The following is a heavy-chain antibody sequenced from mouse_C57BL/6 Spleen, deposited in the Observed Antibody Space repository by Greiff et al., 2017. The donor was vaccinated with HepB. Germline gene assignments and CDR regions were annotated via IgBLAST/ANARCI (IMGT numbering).Heavy chain of an antibody. CDR3: ARSEDYDPEDYAMDY. D-gene: IGHD2-4*01. CDR1: GYTFTSYW. CDR2: IDPNSGGT. V-gene: IGHV1-72*01. Sequence: VQLQQSGAELVKPGASVKLSCKASGYTFTSYWMHWVQQRPGRGLEWIGRIDPNSGGTKYNEKFKSKATLTVDKPSSTAYMQLSSLTSEDSAVYCCARSEDYDPEDYAMDYWGQGTSVTVSS. J-gene: IGHJ4*01.